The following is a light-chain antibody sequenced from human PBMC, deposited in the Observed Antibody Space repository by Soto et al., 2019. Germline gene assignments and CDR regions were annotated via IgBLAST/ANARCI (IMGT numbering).Light chain of an antibody. J-gene: IGKJ3*01. V-gene: IGKV3-11*01. CDR1: QSVGSS. Sequence: EIVLTQSPATLSLSPGERASLSCRASQSVGSSLAWYQHKPGQAPRLLIYDVSNRATGIPARFSGSGSGTVFTLTISSLEPEDFAFYYCQQCVSWPQFTFGPGTRLDI. CDR3: QQCVSWPQFT. CDR2: DVS.